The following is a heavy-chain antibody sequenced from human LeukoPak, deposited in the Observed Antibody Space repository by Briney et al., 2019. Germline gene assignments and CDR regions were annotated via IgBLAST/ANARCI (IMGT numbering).Heavy chain of an antibody. D-gene: IGHD5-24*01. J-gene: IGHJ4*02. Sequence: GGSLRLSCAASGFTFSNSAMSWVRQAPGKGLEWVSTISGSGGSTYYADSVKGWFTISRDNSKSTLYLQINSLRAEDTAVYYCAKSGYNRFDYWGQGTLVTVSS. CDR2: ISGSGGST. V-gene: IGHV3-23*01. CDR1: GFTFSNSA. CDR3: AKSGYNRFDY.